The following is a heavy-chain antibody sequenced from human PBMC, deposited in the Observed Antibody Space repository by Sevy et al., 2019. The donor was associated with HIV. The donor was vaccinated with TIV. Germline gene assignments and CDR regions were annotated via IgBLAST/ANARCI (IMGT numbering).Heavy chain of an antibody. J-gene: IGHJ4*02. D-gene: IGHD2-15*01. Sequence: ASVKVSCKASGYTFTSYAMHWVRQAPGQRLEWMGWINAGNGNTKYSQKFQGRVTITRDTSASTAYMELSSLRSEDTAVYYRARGGIVVVVAAFDYWGQGTLVTVSS. CDR1: GYTFTSYA. CDR3: ARGGIVVVVAAFDY. V-gene: IGHV1-3*01. CDR2: INAGNGNT.